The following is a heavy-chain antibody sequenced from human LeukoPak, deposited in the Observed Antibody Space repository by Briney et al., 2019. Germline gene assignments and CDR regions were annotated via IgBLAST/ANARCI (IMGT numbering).Heavy chain of an antibody. Sequence: PSETLSLTCTVSGGSISSYYWSWIRQPPGKGLEWIGYIYYSGTTNYNPSLKSRVTISVDTSKNQFSLKLSSVTAADTAVYYYARGVYIAAAQYGYWGQGTLVTLSS. CDR3: ARGVYIAAAQYGY. D-gene: IGHD6-13*01. CDR2: IYYSGTT. J-gene: IGHJ4*02. V-gene: IGHV4-59*01. CDR1: GGSISSYY.